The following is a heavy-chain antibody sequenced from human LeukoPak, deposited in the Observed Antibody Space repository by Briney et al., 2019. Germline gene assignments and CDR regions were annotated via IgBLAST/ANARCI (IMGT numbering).Heavy chain of an antibody. CDR1: GGSFSGYY. CDR3: AGIRDGYNMVDY. Sequence: SETLSLTCAVYGGSFSGYYWSWIRQPPGKGLEWIGEINHSGSTNYNPSLKSRVTISVDTSKNQFPLKLSSVTAADTAVHYCAGIRDGYNMVDYWGQGTLVTVSS. V-gene: IGHV4-34*01. CDR2: INHSGST. J-gene: IGHJ4*02. D-gene: IGHD5-24*01.